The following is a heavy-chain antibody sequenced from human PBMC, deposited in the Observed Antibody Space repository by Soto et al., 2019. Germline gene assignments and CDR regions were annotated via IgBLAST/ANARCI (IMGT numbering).Heavy chain of an antibody. J-gene: IGHJ4*02. CDR1: GFTFSSYD. D-gene: IGHD3-9*01. CDR2: ISPNGVRT. CDR3: VKLTDY. Sequence: LRLSCSASGFTFSSYDVHWVRQAPGKGLEFVAGISPNGVRTFYADPVKGRSTISRDNSKNTLYLQMSSLRPEDTAVYYCVKLTDYWGQGTLVTVSS. V-gene: IGHV3-64D*06.